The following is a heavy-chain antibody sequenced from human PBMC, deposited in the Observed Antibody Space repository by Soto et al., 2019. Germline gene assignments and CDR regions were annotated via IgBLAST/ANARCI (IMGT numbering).Heavy chain of an antibody. Sequence: GASVKVSCKASGGTFSSYAISWVRQAPGQGLEWMGGIIPIFGTANYAQKFQGRVTITADESTSTAYMELSSLRSEDTAVYYCARDHIVVVTQNAGYYYGMDVWGQGTTVTVSS. J-gene: IGHJ6*02. D-gene: IGHD2-21*02. V-gene: IGHV1-69*13. CDR1: GGTFSSYA. CDR3: ARDHIVVVTQNAGYYYGMDV. CDR2: IIPIFGTA.